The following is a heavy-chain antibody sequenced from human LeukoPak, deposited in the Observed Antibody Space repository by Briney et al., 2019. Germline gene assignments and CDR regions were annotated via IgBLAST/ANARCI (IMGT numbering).Heavy chain of an antibody. D-gene: IGHD1-26*01. CDR3: ARDSGIYRTIDY. CDR2: ISSSSTYI. Sequence: PGGSLRLSSVASGFTFNNYSMNWVRQAPGKGLEWVSSISSSSTYIYHADSVKGRFTISRDNAKNSLYLQMNSLRAEDTAVYYCARDSGIYRTIDYWGQGTLVTVSS. CDR1: GFTFNNYS. J-gene: IGHJ4*02. V-gene: IGHV3-21*01.